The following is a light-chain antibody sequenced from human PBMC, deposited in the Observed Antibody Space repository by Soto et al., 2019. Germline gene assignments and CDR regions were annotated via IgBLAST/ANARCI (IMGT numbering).Light chain of an antibody. CDR1: QSIYSE. CDR3: QQGHNWPLT. CDR2: GAS. V-gene: IGKV3-15*01. Sequence: EIVMTQSPATLSLSPGERAALSCRASQSIYSELAWYQQKPGQPPRHLIYGASTRATGVPARFTGSESGSEFTLTISGLQSEDFAVYYCQQGHNWPLTFGQGTRLEI. J-gene: IGKJ2*01.